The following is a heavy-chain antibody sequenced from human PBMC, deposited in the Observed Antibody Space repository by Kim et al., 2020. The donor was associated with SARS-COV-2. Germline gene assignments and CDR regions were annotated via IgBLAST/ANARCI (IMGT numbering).Heavy chain of an antibody. V-gene: IGHV4-38-2*02. CDR3: TSKYYYDTRGYYYADW. CDR2: VHQSSMT. D-gene: IGHD3-22*01. CDR1: SHSTSSGYY. J-gene: IGHJ4*02. Sequence: SETLSLTCTVSSHSTSSGYYWGWIRQSPGKGLEWIGSVHQSSMTYYNPSLRSRVTISIDTSKNQFSLRLNSVTAADTAVYYCTSKYYYDTRGYYYADWWGQGTLVTVSS.